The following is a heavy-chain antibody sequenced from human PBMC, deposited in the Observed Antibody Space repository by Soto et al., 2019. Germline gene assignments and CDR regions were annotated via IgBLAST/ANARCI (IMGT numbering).Heavy chain of an antibody. V-gene: IGHV3-48*02. D-gene: IGHD5-18*01. J-gene: IGHJ6*02. CDR2: ISPSSSTI. CDR1: GFTFSSYS. CDR3: ATESVDTAMEHRIGRDV. Sequence: EVQLVESGGGLVQPGGSLRLSCAASGFTFSSYSMNWVRQAPGKGLEWVSYISPSSSTIYYADSVKGRFTISRDNAKNSLYRQMNSVRDEDTAVYYCATESVDTAMEHRIGRDVWGQGTTVTVSS.